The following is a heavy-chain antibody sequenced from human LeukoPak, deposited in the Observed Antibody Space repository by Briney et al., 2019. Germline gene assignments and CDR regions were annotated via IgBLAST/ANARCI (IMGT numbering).Heavy chain of an antibody. CDR1: GFTFSNYN. Sequence: GGSLRLSCAASGFTFSNYNMNWVRQAPGKGLEWVSSINSSSSYIYYADSVKGRFTISRDNAKNSLYLQMSSLRAEDTAVYYCVREGCSSSSCWSGYYYYMDVWGKGTTVTTSS. J-gene: IGHJ6*03. CDR3: VREGCSSSSCWSGYYYYMDV. V-gene: IGHV3-21*01. CDR2: INSSSSYI. D-gene: IGHD2-2*01.